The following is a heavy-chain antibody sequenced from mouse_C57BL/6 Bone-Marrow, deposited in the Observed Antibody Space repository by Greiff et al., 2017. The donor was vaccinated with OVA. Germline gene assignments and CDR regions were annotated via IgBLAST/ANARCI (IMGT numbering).Heavy chain of an antibody. V-gene: IGHV1-55*01. CDR2: IYPGSGST. D-gene: IGHD1-1*01. J-gene: IGHJ3*01. CDR1: GYTFTSYW. CDR3: ARGRIYYYGSRDY. Sequence: VQLQQPGAELVKPGASVKMSCKASGYTFTSYWITWVKQRPGQGLEWIGDIYPGSGSTNYNEKFKSKATLTVDTSSSTAYMQLSSLTSEDSAVYYWARGRIYYYGSRDYWGQGTLVTVSA.